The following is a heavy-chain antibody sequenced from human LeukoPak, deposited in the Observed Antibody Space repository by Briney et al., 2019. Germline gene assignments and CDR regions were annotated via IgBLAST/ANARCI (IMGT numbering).Heavy chain of an antibody. CDR1: GFTFSSHL. CDR3: ARDLYCSRTSCYAPFDY. V-gene: IGHV3-64*01. CDR2: ISSNGDST. Sequence: GGSLRLSCAASGFTFSSHLMHWVRQAPGKGLEYVSAISSNGDSTYYANSVKGRFTISRDNSKSTLYLQMGSLRPEDTAVYYCARDLYCSRTSCYAPFDYWGQGTLVTVSS. D-gene: IGHD2-2*01. J-gene: IGHJ4*02.